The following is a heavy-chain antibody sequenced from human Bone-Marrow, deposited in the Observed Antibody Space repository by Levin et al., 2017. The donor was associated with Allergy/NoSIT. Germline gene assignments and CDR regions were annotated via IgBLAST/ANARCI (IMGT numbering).Heavy chain of an antibody. J-gene: IGHJ5*02. CDR1: GFTFSRYW. CDR2: IKQDGSEE. D-gene: IGHD6-6*01. Sequence: RGESLKISCAASGFTFSRYWMSWVRQAPGKGLEWVANIKQDGSEEYYVDSVKGRFTISRDNAKNSLHLQLNSLRAEDTAVYYCARGGARLSTSPRLNWFDPWGLGTLVTVSS. CDR3: ARGGARLSTSPRLNWFDP. V-gene: IGHV3-7*04.